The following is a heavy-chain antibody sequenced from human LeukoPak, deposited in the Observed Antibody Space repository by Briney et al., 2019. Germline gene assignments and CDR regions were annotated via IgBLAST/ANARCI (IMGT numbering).Heavy chain of an antibody. CDR2: ISANGGST. J-gene: IGHJ4*02. CDR3: AKDSRVGITVTFYFEY. D-gene: IGHD4-17*01. Sequence: GRSLRLSCAASGFTLRSQGMHWVRQAPGKGLEWVSSISANGGSTYYADSVKGRFTISRDNSKNTLYLQMNNLRAEDTAVYYCAKDSRVGITVTFYFEYWGQGTLVTVSS. V-gene: IGHV3-23*01. CDR1: GFTLRSQG.